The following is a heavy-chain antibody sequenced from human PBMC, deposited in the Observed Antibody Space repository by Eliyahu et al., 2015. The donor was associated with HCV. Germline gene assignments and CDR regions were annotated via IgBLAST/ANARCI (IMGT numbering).Heavy chain of an antibody. D-gene: IGHD3-10*01. J-gene: IGHJ3*02. Sequence: VQLVESXGGLVKPGGSLRLSCXASEFTFTGXSMNXVRQAPGKGLEWVSXISSNSFYIHYADSVKGRFTISRDNTKNSLYLQMNSLRAEDTALYYCASRRFVGSYDDRDAFDIWGQGTMVTVSS. CDR3: ASRRFVGSYDDRDAFDI. CDR1: EFTFTGXS. V-gene: IGHV3-21*01. CDR2: ISSNSFYI.